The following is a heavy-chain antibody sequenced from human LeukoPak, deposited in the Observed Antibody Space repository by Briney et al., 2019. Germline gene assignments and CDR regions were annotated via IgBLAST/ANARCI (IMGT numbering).Heavy chain of an antibody. V-gene: IGHV4-38-2*02. CDR3: ARGRSSWWKQYYFDY. D-gene: IGHD6-13*01. Sequence: PSETLSLTCTVSGYSISSGYYWGWIRQPPGKGLEWIGYIYYSGSTYYNPSLKSRVTISVDTSKNQFSLKLSSVTAADTAVYYCARGRSSWWKQYYFDYWGQGTLVTVSS. CDR2: IYYSGST. J-gene: IGHJ4*02. CDR1: GYSISSGYY.